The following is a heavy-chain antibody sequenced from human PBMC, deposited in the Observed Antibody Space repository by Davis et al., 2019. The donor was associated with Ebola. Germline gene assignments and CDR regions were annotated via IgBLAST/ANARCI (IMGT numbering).Heavy chain of an antibody. D-gene: IGHD6-19*01. CDR3: TRAGQVAVVLFDY. CDR2: IRSKAYGGTT. Sequence: LSLTCTVSGGSISSYYWSWVRQAPGKGLEWVGFIRSKAYGGTTEYAASVKGRFTISRDDSKSIAYLQMNSLKTEDTAVYYCTRAGQVAVVLFDYWGQGTLVTVSS. V-gene: IGHV3-49*04. CDR1: GGSISSYY. J-gene: IGHJ4*02.